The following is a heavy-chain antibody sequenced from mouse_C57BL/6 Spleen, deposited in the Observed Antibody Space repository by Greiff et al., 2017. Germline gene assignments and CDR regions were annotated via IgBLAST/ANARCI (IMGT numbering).Heavy chain of an antibody. CDR2: IWRGGST. D-gene: IGHD2-4*01. V-gene: IGHV2-5*01. J-gene: IGHJ4*01. Sequence: VKLMESGPGLVQPSQSLSITCTVSGFSLTSYGVHWVRQSPGKGLEWLGVIWRGGSTDYNAAFMSRLSITKDNSNSQVFFKMNSLQADDTAIYYCAKNYYDYDGAMDYWGQGTSVTVSS. CDR1: GFSLTSYG. CDR3: AKNYYDYDGAMDY.